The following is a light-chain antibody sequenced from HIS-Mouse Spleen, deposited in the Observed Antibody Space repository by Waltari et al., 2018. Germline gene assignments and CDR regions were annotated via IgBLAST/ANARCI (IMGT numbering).Light chain of an antibody. CDR3: QSADSSGTYV. V-gene: IGLV3-25*03. CDR1: ALPKQY. CDR2: KDG. J-gene: IGLJ1*01. Sequence: SYELTQPPSVSVSPGQTARITCSGDALPKQYAYWYQQKPGQAPGLVIYKDGERPSGIPERFSRSSSGTTVTLTISGVQAEDEADYYCQSADSSGTYVFGTGTKVTVL.